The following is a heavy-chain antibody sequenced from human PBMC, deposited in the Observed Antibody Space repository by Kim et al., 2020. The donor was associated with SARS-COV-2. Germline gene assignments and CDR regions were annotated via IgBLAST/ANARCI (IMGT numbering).Heavy chain of an antibody. CDR2: ISRSSSHI. CDR3: ERDDGAAARWSGMDV. Sequence: GGSLRLSCAASGLTFSDCDMNWVRQAPGKGLEWVSYISRSSSHIYYAGSVRGRFTISRDNAKNSLYLQMDSLRAEDTAVYYCERDDGAAARWSGMDVWGQGTTVTVSS. J-gene: IGHJ6*02. CDR1: GLTFSDCD. D-gene: IGHD6-6*01. V-gene: IGHV3-21*01.